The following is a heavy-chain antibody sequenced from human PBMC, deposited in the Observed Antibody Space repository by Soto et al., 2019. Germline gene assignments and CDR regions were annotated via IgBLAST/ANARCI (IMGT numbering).Heavy chain of an antibody. J-gene: IGHJ4*02. D-gene: IGHD3-22*01. CDR2: IIPIFGTA. CDR3: ARGYDNSGYYRYYFYY. Sequence: SVKVSCKASGGTFSSYAISWVRQAPGQGLEWMGGIIPIFGTANYAQKFQGRVTITADESTSTAYMELSSLRSDDTAVYYCARGYDNSGYYRYYFYYWGQGTLVTVSS. CDR1: GGTFSSYA. V-gene: IGHV1-69*13.